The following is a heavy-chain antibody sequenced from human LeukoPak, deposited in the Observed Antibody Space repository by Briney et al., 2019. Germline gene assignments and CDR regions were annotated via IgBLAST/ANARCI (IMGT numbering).Heavy chain of an antibody. CDR2: MNPNSGNT. CDR3: ARLLTTVTTPYGMDV. CDR1: GYTFTSYD. J-gene: IGHJ6*02. Sequence: ASVTVSCKASGYTFTSYDINWVRQAPGQGLEWMGWMNPNSGNTGYAQKFQGRVTMTRDTSTSTVYMELSSLRSEDTAVYYCARLLTTVTTPYGMDVWGQGTTVTVSS. D-gene: IGHD4-17*01. V-gene: IGHV1-8*01.